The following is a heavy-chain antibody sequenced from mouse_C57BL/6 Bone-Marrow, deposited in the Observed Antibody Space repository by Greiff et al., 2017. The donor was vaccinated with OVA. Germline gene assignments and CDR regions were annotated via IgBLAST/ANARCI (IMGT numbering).Heavy chain of an antibody. CDR2: IDPSDSYT. CDR1: GNTFTSYW. V-gene: IGHV1-59*01. J-gene: IGHJ3*01. Sequence: QVQLQQPGAELVRPGTSVKLSCKASGNTFTSYWMHWVKQRPGQGLEWIGVIDPSDSYTNYNQKFKGKATLTVDTSSSTAYMQLSSLTSEDSAVYYCARWDFDWAWFAYWGQGTLVTVSA. D-gene: IGHD4-1*01. CDR3: ARWDFDWAWFAY.